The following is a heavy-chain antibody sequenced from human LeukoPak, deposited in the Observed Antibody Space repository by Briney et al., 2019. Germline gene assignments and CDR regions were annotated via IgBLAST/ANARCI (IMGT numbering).Heavy chain of an antibody. V-gene: IGHV1-69*01. Sequence: LVKVSCKASGGTFSSYAISWVRQAPGQGLEWMGGIIPIFGTANYAQKFQGRVTITADESTSTAYMELSSLRSEDTAVYYCARANTPEDYYYYMDVWGKGTTVTVSS. D-gene: IGHD2-15*01. J-gene: IGHJ6*03. CDR3: ARANTPEDYYYYMDV. CDR1: GGTFSSYA. CDR2: IIPIFGTA.